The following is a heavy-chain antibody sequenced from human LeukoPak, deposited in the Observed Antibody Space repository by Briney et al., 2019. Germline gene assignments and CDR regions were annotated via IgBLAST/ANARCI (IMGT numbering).Heavy chain of an antibody. CDR2: IYYSGST. CDR1: GGSITGYY. Sequence: KPSETLSLTCTVSGGSITGYYWSWIRQPPGKGLEWIGYIYYSGSTYSNPSLKSRVTISVDTSKNQFSLKLSSVTAADTAVYYCARTDRSGWYRSVDYWGQGTLVTVSS. V-gene: IGHV4-59*08. D-gene: IGHD6-19*01. J-gene: IGHJ4*02. CDR3: ARTDRSGWYRSVDY.